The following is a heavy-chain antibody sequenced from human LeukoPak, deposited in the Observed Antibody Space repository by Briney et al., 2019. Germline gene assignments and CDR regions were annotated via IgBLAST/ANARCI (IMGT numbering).Heavy chain of an antibody. Sequence: PSETLSLTCAVYGGSFSGYYWSWIRQPPGKGLEWIGEINHSGSTNYNPSLKSRVTISVDTSKNQFSLKLSSVTAADTAVYYCARQEVDIIDDAFDIWGQGTMVTVSS. J-gene: IGHJ3*02. CDR2: INHSGST. CDR3: ARQEVDIIDDAFDI. V-gene: IGHV4-34*01. CDR1: GGSFSGYY. D-gene: IGHD5-12*01.